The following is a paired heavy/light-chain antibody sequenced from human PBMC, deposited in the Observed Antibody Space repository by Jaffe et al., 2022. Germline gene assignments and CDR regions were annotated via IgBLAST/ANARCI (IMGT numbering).Light chain of an antibody. Sequence: QSVLTQPPSASGTPGQRVTISCSGGTSNIGSKTVSWYHQLPGTAPKLLIYGNDQRPSGVPDRFSGSKSGTSASLAISGLQSEDEADYYCAAWDDSLSGVVFGGGTKLVVL. CDR1: TSNIGSKT. J-gene: IGLJ2*01. CDR2: GND. CDR3: AAWDDSLSGVV. V-gene: IGLV1-44*01.
Heavy chain of an antibody. Sequence: EVQLVESGGGLVQPGGSLRLSCVASGFTFSSYKMIWVRQAPGKGLEWLSYIDSSSSDIYYADSAKGRFTISRDNAENTLYLQMNSLRAEDTAVYFCARRSYSASGSSPFRLDYWGQGTLVTVSS. CDR1: GFTFSSYK. CDR3: ARRSYSASGSSPFRLDY. V-gene: IGHV3-48*01. J-gene: IGHJ4*02. CDR2: IDSSSSDI. D-gene: IGHD2-15*01.